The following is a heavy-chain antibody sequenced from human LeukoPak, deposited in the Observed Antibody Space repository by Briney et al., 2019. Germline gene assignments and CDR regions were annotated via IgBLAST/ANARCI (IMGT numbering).Heavy chain of an antibody. CDR1: GFTFSSYW. Sequence: GGSLRLSCAASGFTFSSYWMHWVRQAPGKGLVWVSRINSDGSSTSYADSVKGRFTISRDNAKNTLYLRMNSLRAEDTAVYYCARQDDYGDYQVAVAYYFGYWGQGTLVTVSS. D-gene: IGHD4-17*01. V-gene: IGHV3-74*01. CDR2: INSDGSST. J-gene: IGHJ4*02. CDR3: ARQDDYGDYQVAVAYYFGY.